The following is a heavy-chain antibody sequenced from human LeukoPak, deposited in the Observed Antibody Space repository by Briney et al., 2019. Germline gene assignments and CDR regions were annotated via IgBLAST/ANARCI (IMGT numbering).Heavy chain of an antibody. CDR3: ARGIAVPSDLDAFDI. Sequence: ASVKVSCKASGYPFTSFEINWVRQATGQGLEWMGWMNPNSGNTVYAQKFQGRVTMTRDTSISTAYMELSRLRSDDTAVYYCARGIAVPSDLDAFDIWGQGTMVTVSS. CDR1: GYPFTSFE. D-gene: IGHD6-19*01. J-gene: IGHJ3*02. V-gene: IGHV1-8*01. CDR2: MNPNSGNT.